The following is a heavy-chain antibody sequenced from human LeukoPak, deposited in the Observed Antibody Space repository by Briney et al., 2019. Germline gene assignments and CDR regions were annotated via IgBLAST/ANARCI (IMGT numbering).Heavy chain of an antibody. Sequence: GGSLRLSCAASGFTFSSYAMHWVRQAPGKGLEWVAVISYDGSNKYYADSVKGRFTISRDNSKNTLYLQMNSLRAEDTAVYYCARVDLPAALYYYMDVWGKGTTVTVSS. CDR3: ARVDLPAALYYYMDV. V-gene: IGHV3-30-3*01. CDR2: ISYDGSNK. D-gene: IGHD2-2*01. CDR1: GFTFSSYA. J-gene: IGHJ6*03.